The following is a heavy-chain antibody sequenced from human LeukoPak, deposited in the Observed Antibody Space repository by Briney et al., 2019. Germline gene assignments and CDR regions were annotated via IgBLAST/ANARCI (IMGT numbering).Heavy chain of an antibody. CDR3: ARDCSAVAGSDY. D-gene: IGHD6-19*01. J-gene: IGHJ4*02. CDR2: IIPIFGTA. V-gene: IGHV1-69*13. Sequence: SVKVSCKASGGTLSSYAISWVRQAPGQGLEWMGGIIPIFGTANYAQKFQGRVTITADESTSTAYMELSSLRSEDTAVYYCARDCSAVAGSDYWGQGTLVTVSS. CDR1: GGTLSSYA.